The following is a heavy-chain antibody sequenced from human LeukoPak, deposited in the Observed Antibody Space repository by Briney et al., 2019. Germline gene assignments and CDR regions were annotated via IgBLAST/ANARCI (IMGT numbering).Heavy chain of an antibody. CDR2: ISYDGSNK. D-gene: IGHD5-18*01. J-gene: IGHJ4*02. Sequence: PGRSLRLSCAASGFTFSSYAMHWVRQAPGKGLEWVAVISYDGSNKYYADSVKGRFTISRDNSKNTLYLQMNSLRAEDTAVYYCARVEEPIQLWSHPFGYWGQGTLVTVSS. CDR1: GFTFSSYA. V-gene: IGHV3-30-3*01. CDR3: ARVEEPIQLWSHPFGY.